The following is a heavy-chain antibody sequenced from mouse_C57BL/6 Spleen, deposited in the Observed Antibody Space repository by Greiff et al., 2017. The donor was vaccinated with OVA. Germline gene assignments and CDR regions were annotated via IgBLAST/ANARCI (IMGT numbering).Heavy chain of an antibody. CDR2: IDPEDGDT. CDR3: ARHYYGSSYGFAY. J-gene: IGHJ3*01. Sequence: VQLQQSGAELVKPGASVKLSCTASGFNIKDYYMHWVKQRTEQGLEWIGRIDPEDGDTKYAPKFQGKATITADTSSNTAYLQLRSLTSEDTAVYYCARHYYGSSYGFAYWGQGTLVTVSA. CDR1: GFNIKDYY. D-gene: IGHD1-1*01. V-gene: IGHV14-2*01.